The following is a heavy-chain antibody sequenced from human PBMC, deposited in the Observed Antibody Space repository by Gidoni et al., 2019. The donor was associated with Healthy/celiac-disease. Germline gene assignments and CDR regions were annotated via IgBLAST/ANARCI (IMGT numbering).Heavy chain of an antibody. V-gene: IGHV1-69*01. D-gene: IGHD5-12*01. CDR2: IIPIFGTA. J-gene: IGHJ4*02. Sequence: QVQLVQSGAEVKKPRSSVQVSCKASVCTFSSYAISWVRQAPGQGLEWMGGIIPIFGTANYAQKCQGRVTITADESTSTAYMELSSLRSEDTAVYYCARKGMATNFDYWGQGTLVTVSS. CDR1: VCTFSSYA. CDR3: ARKGMATNFDY.